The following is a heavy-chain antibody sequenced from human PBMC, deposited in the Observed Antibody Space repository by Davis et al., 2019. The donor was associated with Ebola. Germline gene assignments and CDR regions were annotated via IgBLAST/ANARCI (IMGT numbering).Heavy chain of an antibody. CDR2: ISGSGGST. Sequence: GESLKISCAASGFTFSSYAMSWVRQAPGKGLEWVSAISGSGGSTYYADSVKGRFTISRDNSKNTLYLQMNSLRAEDTAVYYCAKAPGTAAYFDYWGQGTLVTVSS. V-gene: IGHV3-23*01. CDR3: AKAPGTAAYFDY. J-gene: IGHJ4*02. D-gene: IGHD1-7*01. CDR1: GFTFSSYA.